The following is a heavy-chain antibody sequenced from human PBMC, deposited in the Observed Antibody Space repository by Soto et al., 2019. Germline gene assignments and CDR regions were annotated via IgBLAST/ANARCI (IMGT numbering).Heavy chain of an antibody. CDR3: ARVGAWAASRAKWFDP. CDR2: IYYIGST. V-gene: IGHV4-30-4*01. J-gene: IGHJ5*02. CDR1: GGSISSGYYS. Sequence: SETLSLTCTVSGGSISSGYYSWSWIRQPPGKGLEWIGYIYYIGSTYYNPSLKSRVTISVDTSNNQFYMKLSSVTAGDTAVYYCARVGAWAASRAKWFDPFGQSTLITLCS. D-gene: IGHD6-6*01.